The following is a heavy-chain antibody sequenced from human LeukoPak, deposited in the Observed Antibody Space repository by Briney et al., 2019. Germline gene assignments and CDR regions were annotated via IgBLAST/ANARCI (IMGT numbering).Heavy chain of an antibody. D-gene: IGHD3-16*01. V-gene: IGHV3-7*03. CDR3: ARDLSGGGYDY. CDR2: IKEDGSEK. CDR1: GFTFSSYR. Sequence: GGSLRLSCAASGFTFSSYRMSWVRQAPGKGLEWVANIKEDGSEKYYVDSVKGRFTFSRDNAKNSLYLQMNSLRAEDTAVYYCARDLSGGGYDYWGQGTLVTVSS. J-gene: IGHJ4*02.